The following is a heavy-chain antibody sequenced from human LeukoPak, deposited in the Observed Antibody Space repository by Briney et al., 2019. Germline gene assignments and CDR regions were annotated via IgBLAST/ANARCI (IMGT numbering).Heavy chain of an antibody. CDR2: SDRSGTT. CDR3: ARDSGYCDTTACTDYFDL. CDR1: GDANSSSD. D-gene: IGHD2/OR15-2a*01. J-gene: IGHJ4*02. Sequence: SETLSLTCIVSGDANSSSDWTWIRQPPGKGLEWIGYSDRSGTTSYNPSLQSRVPISLNTYKNQFSLRLSSVTAADTAVYFCARDSGYCDTTACTDYFDLWGQGTLVAVST. V-gene: IGHV4-59*01.